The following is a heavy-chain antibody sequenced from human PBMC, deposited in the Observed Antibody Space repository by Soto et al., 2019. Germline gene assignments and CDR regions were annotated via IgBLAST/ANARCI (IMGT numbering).Heavy chain of an antibody. D-gene: IGHD3-22*01. CDR3: ARTSHDYYDSSGYRYNWFDP. CDR1: GFSLSTSGVG. V-gene: IGHV2-5*02. Sequence: QITLKESGPTLVKPTQTLTLTCTFSGFSLSTSGVGVGWIRQPPGKALEWLALIYWDDDKRYSPSLKSRLTITKDTSKSQVVLTMTNMDPVDTATYYCARTSHDYYDSSGYRYNWFDPWGQGTLVTVSS. CDR2: IYWDDDK. J-gene: IGHJ5*02.